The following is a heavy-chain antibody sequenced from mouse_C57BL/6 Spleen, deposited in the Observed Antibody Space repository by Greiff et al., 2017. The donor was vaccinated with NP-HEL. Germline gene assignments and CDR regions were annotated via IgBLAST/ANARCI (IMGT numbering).Heavy chain of an antibody. D-gene: IGHD4-1*02. CDR1: GYTFTSYG. V-gene: IGHV1-81*01. J-gene: IGHJ2*01. Sequence: QVQLKESGAELARPGASVKLSCKASGYTFTSYGISWVKQRTGQGLEWIGEIYPRSGNTYYNEKFKGKATLTADKSSSTAYMELRSLTSEDSAVYFCARSQLGEGPYFDDWGQGTTLTVSS. CDR2: IYPRSGNT. CDR3: ARSQLGEGPYFDD.